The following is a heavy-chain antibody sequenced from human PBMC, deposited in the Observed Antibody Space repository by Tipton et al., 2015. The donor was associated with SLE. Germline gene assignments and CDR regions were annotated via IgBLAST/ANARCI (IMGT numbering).Heavy chain of an antibody. V-gene: IGHV1-8*02. CDR2: MNPNSGNT. CDR1: GYTFTSYD. D-gene: IGHD3-3*01. Sequence: QVQLVQSGAEVKNPGASVKVSCKTSGYTFTSYDINWLRQAAGQGLEWLGWMNPNSGNTGYAQKFQGRLSMTRSTSISTAYMELSSLRSEDTAVYYCASGAVFGDSWGQGTLVTVSS. J-gene: IGHJ4*02. CDR3: ASGAVFGDS.